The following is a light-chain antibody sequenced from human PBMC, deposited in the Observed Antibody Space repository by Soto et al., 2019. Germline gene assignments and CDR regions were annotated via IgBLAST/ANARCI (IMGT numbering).Light chain of an antibody. CDR1: QTISIF. Sequence: DIQMTQSPSSLSASVGDRVTITCRASQTISIFLNWYQQKPGKAPKILIYHASSLETGVPSRFSGSGSGTEFTLTITSVQPDDFATYYCQHYNSYGTFGQGTKVDIK. V-gene: IGKV1-5*01. CDR2: HAS. CDR3: QHYNSYGT. J-gene: IGKJ1*01.